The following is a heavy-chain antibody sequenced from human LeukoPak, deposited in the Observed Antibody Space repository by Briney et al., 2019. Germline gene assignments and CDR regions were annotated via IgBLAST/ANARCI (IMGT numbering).Heavy chain of an antibody. CDR1: GFTFDDYG. CDR3: ARDRGVDTAMVNWFDP. V-gene: IGHV3-20*04. J-gene: IGHJ5*02. CDR2: INWNGGST. D-gene: IGHD5-18*01. Sequence: GGSLRLSCAASGFTFDDYGMSWVRQAPGKGLEWVSGINWNGGSTGYADSVKGRFTISRDNAKNSLYLQMNSLRAEDTALYYCARDRGVDTAMVNWFDPWGQGTLVTVSS.